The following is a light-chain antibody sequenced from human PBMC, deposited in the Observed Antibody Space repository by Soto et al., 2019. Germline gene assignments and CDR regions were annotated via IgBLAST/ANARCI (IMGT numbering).Light chain of an antibody. CDR2: EVS. J-gene: IGLJ3*02. CDR1: SSDVGGYNY. CDR3: SSSTTSGTWV. Sequence: QSALTQPASVSGSPGQSITISCTGTSSDVGGYNYVSWYQHHPGKAPKLMIYEVSNRPSGVSNRFSGSKSGNTASLTISGLQAEDEADYYCSSSTTSGTWVFGGGTQLTVL. V-gene: IGLV2-14*01.